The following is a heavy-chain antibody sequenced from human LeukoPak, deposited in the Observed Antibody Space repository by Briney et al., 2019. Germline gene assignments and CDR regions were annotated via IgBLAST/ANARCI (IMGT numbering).Heavy chain of an antibody. V-gene: IGHV3-30-3*01. CDR3: ARVTWDYSNYHFDY. Sequence: PGGSLRLSCAASGFTFSSYAMHWVRQAPGKGLEWVAVISYDGSNKYYADSVKGRFTISRDNSKNTLYLQMNSLRAEDTAMYYCARVTWDYSNYHFDYWGQGTLVTVSS. D-gene: IGHD4-4*01. CDR2: ISYDGSNK. J-gene: IGHJ4*02. CDR1: GFTFSSYA.